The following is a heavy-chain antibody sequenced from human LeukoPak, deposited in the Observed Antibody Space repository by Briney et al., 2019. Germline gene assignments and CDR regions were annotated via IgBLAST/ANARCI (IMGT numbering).Heavy chain of an antibody. CDR3: TRQSGTVTPIDY. CDR1: SGSLSGYS. D-gene: IGHD4-17*01. J-gene: IGHJ4*02. Sequence: PSETLSLTCAVSSGSLSGYSWGWIRQPPGKGLEWVGEISHSGITNYNASLKGRVTISLKKSEIQFSLILSSVTAADTAVYYCTRQSGTVTPIDYWSQGTLVTVSS. V-gene: IGHV4-34*01. CDR2: ISHSGIT.